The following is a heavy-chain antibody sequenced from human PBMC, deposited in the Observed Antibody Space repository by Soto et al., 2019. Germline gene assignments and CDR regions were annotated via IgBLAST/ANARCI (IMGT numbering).Heavy chain of an antibody. V-gene: IGHV3-21*01. CDR3: ASLHVVAVKGDAFDI. J-gene: IGHJ3*02. CDR1: GFTFSSYS. Sequence: GESLKISCAASGFTFSSYSMNWVRQAPGKGLEWVSSISSSSSYIYYADSVKGRFTISRDNAKNSLYLQMNSLRAEDTAVYYCASLHVVAVKGDAFDIWGQGTMVTVSS. CDR2: ISSSSSYI. D-gene: IGHD2-15*01.